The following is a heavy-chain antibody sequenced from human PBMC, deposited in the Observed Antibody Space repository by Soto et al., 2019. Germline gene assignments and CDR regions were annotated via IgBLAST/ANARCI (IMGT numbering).Heavy chain of an antibody. Sequence: GGSLRLSCAASGFTFSNYGMSWVRQAPGKGLEWVSVITGSAGSTYYTDSVKGRFTISRDNSKNTLYLQMNSLRAEDTAVYYWSDLPPPHLGYCSGGSCSFDYWGQGTLVTVSS. CDR3: SDLPPPHLGYCSGGSCSFDY. CDR2: ITGSAGST. J-gene: IGHJ4*02. CDR1: GFTFSNYG. V-gene: IGHV3-23*01. D-gene: IGHD2-15*01.